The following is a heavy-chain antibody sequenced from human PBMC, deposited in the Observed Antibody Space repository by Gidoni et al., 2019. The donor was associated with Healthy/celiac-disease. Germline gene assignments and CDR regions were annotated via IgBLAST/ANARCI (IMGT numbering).Heavy chain of an antibody. D-gene: IGHD2-2*01. CDR1: GFTFSSYA. Sequence: QVQLVESGGGVVQPGRSLRLSCAASGFTFSSYAMHWVRQAPGKGLEWVAVISYDGSNKYYADSVKGRFTISRDNSKNTLYLQMNSLRAEDTAVYYCARPSSGIVVVPAASYYYGMDVWGQGTTVTVSS. V-gene: IGHV3-30-3*01. CDR3: ARPSSGIVVVPAASYYYGMDV. CDR2: ISYDGSNK. J-gene: IGHJ6*02.